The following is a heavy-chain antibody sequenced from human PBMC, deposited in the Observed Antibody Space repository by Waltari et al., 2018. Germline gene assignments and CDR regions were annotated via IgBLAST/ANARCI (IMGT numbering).Heavy chain of an antibody. CDR1: GYRFTNYW. Sequence: EVQLVQSGAEVKKPGESLKISCNGSGYRFTNYWIAWVRQMPGKGLEWVGIIYPGDSVTRYSPSFQVQVTISADKSISTAYLQWSSLKASDTAMYYCAKSSSGGYYDYWGQGTLVTVSS. V-gene: IGHV5-51*01. CDR2: IYPGDSVT. J-gene: IGHJ4*02. D-gene: IGHD1-26*01. CDR3: AKSSSGGYYDY.